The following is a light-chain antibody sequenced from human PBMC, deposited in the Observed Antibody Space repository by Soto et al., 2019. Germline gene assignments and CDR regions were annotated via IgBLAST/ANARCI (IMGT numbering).Light chain of an antibody. V-gene: IGLV2-23*01. J-gene: IGLJ1*01. Sequence: QSVLTQPASVSGSPGQSITISCTGTSSDVGGYSRVSWYQHHPGKAPKLMIYEGSKRPSGVSNRFSGSKSGNTASLTISGLQAEDEADYYCCSYAGSSTPLYVFGTGTKLTVL. CDR1: SSDVGGYSR. CDR2: EGS. CDR3: CSYAGSSTPLYV.